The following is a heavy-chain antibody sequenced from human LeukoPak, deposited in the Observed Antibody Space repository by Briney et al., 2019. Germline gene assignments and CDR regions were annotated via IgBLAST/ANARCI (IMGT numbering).Heavy chain of an antibody. V-gene: IGHV1-46*01. CDR1: GYTFTSYY. J-gene: IGHJ5*02. Sequence: ASVKVSCKASGYTFTSYYMHWVRQAPGQGLEWMGIINPSGGSTSYVQKFQGRVTMTRDTSTSTVYMELSSLRSEDTAVYYCAGGGWEAAGRVHWFDPWGQGTLVTVSS. CDR2: INPSGGST. D-gene: IGHD6-13*01. CDR3: AGGGWEAAGRVHWFDP.